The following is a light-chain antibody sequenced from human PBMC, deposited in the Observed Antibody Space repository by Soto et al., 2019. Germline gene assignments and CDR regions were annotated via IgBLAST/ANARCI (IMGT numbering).Light chain of an antibody. CDR1: GGLSNYA. J-gene: IGLJ2*01. Sequence: QPVLTQSPSASASLGASVKLTCTLGGGLSNYAIAWHQQQPEKGPRFLMKLDSDGSHTRGDGIPDRFSGSRSGAERYLAIPSHQSEDEADYYCQTCGTGLHVGFCGGTQLTVL. CDR3: QTCGTGLHVG. CDR2: LDSDGSH. V-gene: IGLV4-69*01.